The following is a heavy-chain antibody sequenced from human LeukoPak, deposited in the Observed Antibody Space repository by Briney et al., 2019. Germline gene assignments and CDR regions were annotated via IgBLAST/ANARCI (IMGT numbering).Heavy chain of an antibody. CDR1: GYTFTNFD. J-gene: IGHJ4*02. D-gene: IGHD1-1*01. CDR2: MNPNTGNA. V-gene: IGHV1-8*03. CDR3: AIDVTGAAPYDI. Sequence: ASMKVSCKASGYTFTNFDINWVRQATGQGLEWMGWMNPNTGNAGNAQKFQDRVTITWDASISTAFMDLSSLRSEDTAVYYCAIDVTGAAPYDIWGQGTLVTVSS.